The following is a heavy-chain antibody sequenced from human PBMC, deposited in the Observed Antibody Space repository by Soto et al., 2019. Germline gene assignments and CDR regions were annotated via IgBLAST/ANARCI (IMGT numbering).Heavy chain of an antibody. D-gene: IGHD6-13*01. Sequence: TLSLTCTVSGGSISSYYWSWIRQPPGKGLEWIGYIYYSGSTNYNPSLKSRVTISVDTSKNQFSLKLSSVTAADTAVYYCARDTPHVKGSSWYDYWGQGTLVTVSS. CDR2: IYYSGST. J-gene: IGHJ4*02. CDR3: ARDTPHVKGSSWYDY. CDR1: GGSISSYY. V-gene: IGHV4-59*01.